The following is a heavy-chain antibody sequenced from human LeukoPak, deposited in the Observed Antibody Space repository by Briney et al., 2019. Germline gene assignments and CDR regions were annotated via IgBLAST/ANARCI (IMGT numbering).Heavy chain of an antibody. D-gene: IGHD3-22*01. V-gene: IGHV3-66*01. CDR3: ARDSTDDSSGYYYDY. CDR2: IYSGGST. Sequence: GGSLRLSCAASGFTFSSNYMSWVRQAPGKGLEWGSVIYSGGSTYYADSVKGRFTISRDNSKNTLYLQMNSLRAEDTAVYYCARDSTDDSSGYYYDYWGQGTLVTVSS. CDR1: GFTFSSNY. J-gene: IGHJ4*02.